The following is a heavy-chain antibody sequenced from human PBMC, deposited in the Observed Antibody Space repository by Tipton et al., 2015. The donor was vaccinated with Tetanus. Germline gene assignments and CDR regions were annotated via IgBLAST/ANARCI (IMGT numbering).Heavy chain of an antibody. CDR3: AKDPASRGWFDY. V-gene: IGHV3-23*01. CDR2: ISVRGSHT. Sequence: SLRLSCAASGFTFSNYAMAWVRQAPGKGLEWVSGISVRGSHTYYADPVKGRFSISRDNSKNTVYLQMNSLRDEDTAVYYCAKDPASRGWFDYWGQGSLVTVAS. J-gene: IGHJ5*01. CDR1: GFTFSNYA.